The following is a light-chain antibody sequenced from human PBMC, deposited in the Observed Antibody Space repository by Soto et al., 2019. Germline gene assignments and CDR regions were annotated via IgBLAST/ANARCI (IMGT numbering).Light chain of an antibody. CDR1: SSDVGGYNY. V-gene: IGLV2-11*01. CDR3: CSHAGTYTYV. CDR2: DVT. J-gene: IGLJ1*01. Sequence: QSALTQPRSVSGSPVQSLTISCTGTSSDVGGYNYVSWYQQYPGQVPKLMIYDVTKRPSGVPDRFSGSKSGNTASLTISGLQAEDEADYYCCSHAGTYTYVFGTGTKVTVL.